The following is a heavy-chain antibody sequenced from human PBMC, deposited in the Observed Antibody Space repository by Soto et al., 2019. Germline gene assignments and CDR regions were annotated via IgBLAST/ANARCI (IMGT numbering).Heavy chain of an antibody. CDR2: MNPNNGDT. CDR3: ARWVSATDFDS. V-gene: IGHV1-8*01. CDR1: GYTFSSFE. Sequence: QVRLVQSGAEVKKPGASVKVSCKASGYTFSSFEIHWVRQAAGQGLEWMGWMNPNNGDTGHAQKFQGRVTMTRNTSIGTAFMELRSLRSEDTAMFYCARWVSATDFDSWGQGTLVTVSS. D-gene: IGHD2-8*01. J-gene: IGHJ4*02.